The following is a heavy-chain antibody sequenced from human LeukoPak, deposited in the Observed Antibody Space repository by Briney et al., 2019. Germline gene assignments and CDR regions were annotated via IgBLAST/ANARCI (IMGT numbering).Heavy chain of an antibody. V-gene: IGHV3-30*04. D-gene: IGHD5-12*01. CDR1: GFTLSSYA. Sequence: PGGSLRLSCAASGFTLSSYAMHWVRQAPGKGLEWVAVISYDGSNKYYADSVKGRFTISRDNSKNTLYLQMNSLRAEDTAVYYCARVRGYSGYDSGCLDYWGQGTLVTVSS. CDR3: ARVRGYSGYDSGCLDY. CDR2: ISYDGSNK. J-gene: IGHJ4*02.